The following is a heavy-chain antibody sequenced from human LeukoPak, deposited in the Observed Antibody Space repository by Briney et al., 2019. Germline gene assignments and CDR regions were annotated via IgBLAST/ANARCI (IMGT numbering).Heavy chain of an antibody. CDR1: GGSISSSSYY. J-gene: IGHJ3*02. V-gene: IGHV4-39*07. CDR3: ARVGIAVAGSPRAFDI. Sequence: SETLSLTCTVSGGSISSSSYYWGWIRQPPGKGLEWIGSIYYSGSTYYNPSLKSRVTISVDTSKNQSSLKLSSVTAADTAVYYCARVGIAVAGSPRAFDIWGQGTMVTVSS. D-gene: IGHD6-19*01. CDR2: IYYSGST.